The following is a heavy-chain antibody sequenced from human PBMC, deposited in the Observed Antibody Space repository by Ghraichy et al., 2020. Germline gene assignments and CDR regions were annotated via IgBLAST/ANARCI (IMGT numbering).Heavy chain of an antibody. J-gene: IGHJ4*02. CDR3: IHGSGYLDY. Sequence: GGSLRLSCAASGFTFHNAWMTWVRQSPGKGLEWVGLLKSKTFGETTDYAAPVKGRFTSSRDASKDTLYLQMNSLQTDDTAVYYCIHGSGYLDYWGQGTLVTVSS. CDR1: GFTFHNAW. V-gene: IGHV3-15*01. CDR2: LKSKTFGETT. D-gene: IGHD3-10*01.